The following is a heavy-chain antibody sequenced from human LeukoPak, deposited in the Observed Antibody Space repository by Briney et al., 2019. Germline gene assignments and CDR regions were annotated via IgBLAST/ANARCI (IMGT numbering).Heavy chain of an antibody. CDR1: GGSISSYY. Sequence: SETLSLTCTVSGGSISSYYWSWIRQPPGKGLEWIGYIYYSGSTNYNPSLKSRVTISVDTSKNQFSLKLSSVTAADTAVYYCARVSYYYGMDVWGQGTTVTVSS. CDR3: ARVSYYYGMDV. J-gene: IGHJ6*02. V-gene: IGHV4-59*08. CDR2: IYYSGST.